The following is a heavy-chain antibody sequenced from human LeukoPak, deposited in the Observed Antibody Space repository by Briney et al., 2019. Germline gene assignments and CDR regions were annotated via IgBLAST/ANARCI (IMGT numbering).Heavy chain of an antibody. D-gene: IGHD3-10*01. CDR2: ISGSGGST. J-gene: IGHJ4*02. Sequence: GESLRLSCAASGFTFSNYAMNWVRQAPGKGLEWVSAISGSGGSTYYADSVKGRITISRDNSKNTLYLQMNSLRAEDTAVYYCAKDAGITVVRGVIYYFDYWGQGALVTVSS. CDR1: GFTFSNYA. V-gene: IGHV3-23*01. CDR3: AKDAGITVVRGVIYYFDY.